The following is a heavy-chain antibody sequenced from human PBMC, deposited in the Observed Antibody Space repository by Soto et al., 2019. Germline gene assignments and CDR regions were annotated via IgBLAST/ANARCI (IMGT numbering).Heavy chain of an antibody. CDR1: GYSFTSYW. J-gene: IGHJ6*02. CDR2: IYPGDSDT. D-gene: IGHD3-10*01. V-gene: IGHV5-51*01. CDR3: ARHAYGSGSEYYYGMDV. Sequence: GESLKISCKGSGYSFTSYWISWVRQMPGKGLEWMGIIYPGDSDTRYSPSFQGQVTISADKSISTAYLQWSSLKASDTAMYYCARHAYGSGSEYYYGMDVWGQGTTVTVPS.